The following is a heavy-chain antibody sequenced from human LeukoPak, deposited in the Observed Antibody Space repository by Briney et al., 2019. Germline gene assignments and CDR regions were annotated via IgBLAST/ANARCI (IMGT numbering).Heavy chain of an antibody. CDR3: ARAVATPLYFDY. CDR1: GYTFTSYY. Sequence: GASVKVSCKASGYTFTSYYMHWVRQAPGQGLEWMGIINPSGGSTSYAQKFQGRVTMTRDTSTSTVYMELSSLRSEDTAVYYCARAVATPLYFDYWGQGTLVTASS. J-gene: IGHJ4*02. CDR2: INPSGGST. D-gene: IGHD5-12*01. V-gene: IGHV1-46*03.